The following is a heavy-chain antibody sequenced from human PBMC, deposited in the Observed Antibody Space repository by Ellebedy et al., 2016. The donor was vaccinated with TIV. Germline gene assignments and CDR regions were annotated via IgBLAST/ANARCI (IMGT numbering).Heavy chain of an antibody. Sequence: PGGSLTLSCAASGFIVNNYWMSWVRQAPGKGLEWVAAVQEDISKGHYVDAVKGRFTNARDNARNSLYLQMNTLRAEDTAVYYCATDQAGGSGNDYWGQGTLVTVSS. CDR1: GFIVNNYW. V-gene: IGHV3-7*01. J-gene: IGHJ4*02. CDR3: ATDQAGGSGNDY. D-gene: IGHD3-10*01. CDR2: VQEDISKG.